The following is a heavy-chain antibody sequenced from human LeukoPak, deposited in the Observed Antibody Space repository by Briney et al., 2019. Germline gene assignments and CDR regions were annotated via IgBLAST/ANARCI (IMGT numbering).Heavy chain of an antibody. Sequence: ASVKVSCTASGYTFTSYAMNWVRQAPGQGLEWMGWINTNTGNPTYAQGFTGRFVFSLDTSVSTAYLQISSLKAEDTAVYYCARSSSGYYLRSFDYWGQGTLVTVSS. J-gene: IGHJ4*02. CDR2: INTNTGNP. CDR3: ARSSSGYYLRSFDY. CDR1: GYTFTSYA. V-gene: IGHV7-4-1*02. D-gene: IGHD3-22*01.